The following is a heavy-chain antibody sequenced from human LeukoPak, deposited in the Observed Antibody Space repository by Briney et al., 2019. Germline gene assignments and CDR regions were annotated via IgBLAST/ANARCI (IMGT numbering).Heavy chain of an antibody. CDR2: IYYSGST. D-gene: IGHD4-11*01. V-gene: IGHV4-31*03. CDR1: GGSISSGGYY. Sequence: SETLSFTCTVSGGSISSGGYYWSWIRQHPGKGLEWIGYIYYSGSTYYNPSLKSRVTISVDTSKNQFSLKLSSVTAADTAVYYCARDLSRHSTVTTLDPEKYWGQGTLVTVSS. J-gene: IGHJ4*02. CDR3: ARDLSRHSTVTTLDPEKY.